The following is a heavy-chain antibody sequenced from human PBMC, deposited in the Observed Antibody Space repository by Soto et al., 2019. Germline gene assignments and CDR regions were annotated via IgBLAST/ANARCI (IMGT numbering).Heavy chain of an antibody. CDR1: GFTFSSYG. D-gene: IGHD6-19*01. CDR2: ISYDGSNK. J-gene: IGHJ4*02. V-gene: IGHV3-30*18. CDR3: AKDTAVAGYQFDY. Sequence: GGSLRLSCAASGFTFSSYGMHWVRQAPGKGLEWVAVISYDGSNKYYADSVKGRFTISRDNSKNTLYLQMNSLRAEDTAVYYCAKDTAVAGYQFDYWGQGTLVTVSS.